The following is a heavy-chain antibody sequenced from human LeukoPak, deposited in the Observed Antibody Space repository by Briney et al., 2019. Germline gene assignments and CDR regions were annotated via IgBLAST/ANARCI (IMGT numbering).Heavy chain of an antibody. J-gene: IGHJ4*02. D-gene: IGHD3-3*01. V-gene: IGHV1-69*06. Sequence: SVKVSCKASGYTFTGYYMHWVRQAPGQGLEWMGWIIPIFGTANYAQKFQGRVTITADKSTSTAYMELSSLRSEDTAVYYCARVKGQDDFWSGYSYYFDYWGQGTLVTVSS. CDR2: IIPIFGTA. CDR1: GYTFTGYY. CDR3: ARVKGQDDFWSGYSYYFDY.